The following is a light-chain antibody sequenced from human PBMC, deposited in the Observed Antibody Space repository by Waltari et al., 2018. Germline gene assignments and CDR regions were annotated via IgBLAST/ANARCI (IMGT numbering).Light chain of an antibody. CDR2: DVY. J-gene: IGLJ2*01. CDR1: SSDVGGYNY. CDR3: SSYAGSYTVL. Sequence: QSALTQPRSVSGSPGQSVTIACTGTSSDVGGYNYVSWYQQHPGEAPELMLFDVYKRPSGVPDRFSGSKSGNTASLTISGLQAEDEADYYCSSYAGSYTVLFGGGTKLTVL. V-gene: IGLV2-11*01.